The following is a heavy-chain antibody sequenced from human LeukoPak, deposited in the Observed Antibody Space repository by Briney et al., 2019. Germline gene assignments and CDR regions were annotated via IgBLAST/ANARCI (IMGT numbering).Heavy chain of an antibody. CDR1: GGSLSNYC. CDR2: VYYSGNT. CDR3: ARGLAAAGPVDY. D-gene: IGHD6-13*01. V-gene: IGHV4-59*12. Sequence: SETLSLTCTLSGGSLSNYCWTWIWQPPGKGLEYIGYVYYSGNTNYNPSLNPSLKIRVTISVDTSKNQFSLKLSSVTAADTAVYYCARGLAAAGPVDYWGQGTLVTVSS. J-gene: IGHJ4*02.